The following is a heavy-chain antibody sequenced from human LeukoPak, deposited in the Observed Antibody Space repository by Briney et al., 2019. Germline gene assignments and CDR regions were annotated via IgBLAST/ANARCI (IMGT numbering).Heavy chain of an antibody. CDR1: GGSFSGYY. Sequence: SETLSLTCAVYGGSFSGYYWSWIRQPPGKGLEWIGEINHSGGTNYNPSLKSRVTISVDTSKNQFSLKLSSVTAADTAVYYCARGWQGRTAYYYYMDVWGKGTTVTVSS. V-gene: IGHV4-34*01. CDR2: INHSGGT. D-gene: IGHD2-21*02. J-gene: IGHJ6*03. CDR3: ARGWQGRTAYYYYMDV.